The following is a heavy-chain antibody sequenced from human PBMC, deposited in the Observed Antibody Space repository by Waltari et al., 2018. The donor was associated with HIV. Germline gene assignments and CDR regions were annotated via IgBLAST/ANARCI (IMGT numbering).Heavy chain of an antibody. V-gene: IGHV3-48*03. J-gene: IGHJ4*02. CDR1: GFTFSSFE. CDR2: ISSSGSTI. Sequence: AAGGFTFSSFEMNWVRQAPGKGLEWVSYISSSGSTIYYADSVKGRFTISRDNAKSSLYLQMNSLRAEDTALYYCARGPPFDFWGQGTLVTVSS. CDR3: ARGPPFDF.